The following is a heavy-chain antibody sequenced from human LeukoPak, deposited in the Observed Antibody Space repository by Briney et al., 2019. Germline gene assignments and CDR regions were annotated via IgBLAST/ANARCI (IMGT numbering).Heavy chain of an antibody. J-gene: IGHJ4*02. CDR3: ARDNYDSSGYLIDY. Sequence: ASVKVSCKASGYTFTNFGISWVRQAPGEGLKWMGWISAKKGNTKYAQKFQGRVTMTTDTSTSTSYMELRSLRSDDTAVYYCARDNYDSSGYLIDYWGQGTLVTVSS. D-gene: IGHD3-22*01. V-gene: IGHV1-18*01. CDR1: GYTFTNFG. CDR2: ISAKKGNT.